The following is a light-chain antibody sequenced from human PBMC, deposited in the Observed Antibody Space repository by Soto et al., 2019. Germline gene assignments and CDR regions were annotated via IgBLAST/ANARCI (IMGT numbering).Light chain of an antibody. CDR1: QSVLYSSNNKNY. Sequence: DIVMTQSPDSLAVSLGERAAINCKSSQSVLYSSNNKNYLAWYQQKPGQPPKLLIYWASTRESGVPERFSGSGSGTDFTLTINNLQAEDVALYYCQQYYSNPFTFGGGTKVEIK. CDR3: QQYYSNPFT. V-gene: IGKV4-1*01. J-gene: IGKJ4*01. CDR2: WAS.